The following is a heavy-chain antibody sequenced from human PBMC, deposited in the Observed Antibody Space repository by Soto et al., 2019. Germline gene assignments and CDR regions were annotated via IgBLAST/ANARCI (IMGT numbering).Heavy chain of an antibody. V-gene: IGHV1-2*04. CDR1: GYTFTGYY. D-gene: IGHD2-15*01. CDR2: INPNSGGT. CDR3: ARGRDIVVVVAAPAYYFDY. J-gene: IGHJ4*02. Sequence: QVPLVQSGAEVKKPGASVKVSCKASGYTFTGYYMHWVRQAPGQGLEWMGWINPNSGGTNYAQKFQGWVTMTRDTSISTAYMELSRLRSDDTAVYYCARGRDIVVVVAAPAYYFDYWGQGTLVTVSS.